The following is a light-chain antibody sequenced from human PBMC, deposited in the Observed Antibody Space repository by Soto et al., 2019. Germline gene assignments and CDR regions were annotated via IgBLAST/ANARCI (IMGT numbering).Light chain of an antibody. Sequence: IVLTQSPGTLSLSPGERATLSCRASQSLASNYFAWYQQNPGQAPRLLIYGVSSRATGIPDRFRGSGSGTDFTLTISRLEPEDFAVYYCQQYGSSPTFGQGTKV. J-gene: IGKJ1*01. V-gene: IGKV3-20*01. CDR2: GVS. CDR3: QQYGSSPT. CDR1: QSLASNY.